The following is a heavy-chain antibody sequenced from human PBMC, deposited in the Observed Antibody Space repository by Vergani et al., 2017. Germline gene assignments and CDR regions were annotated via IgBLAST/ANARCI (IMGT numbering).Heavy chain of an antibody. Sequence: QVQLQESGPGLVKPSETLSLTCTVSGGSISSYYWSWIRQPPGKGLEWIGYIYYSGSTNYNPSLKSRVTISVDTSKNQFSLKLSSVTAADTAVYYCARDIGHSSSWWENYYYYGMDVWGQGTTVTVSS. D-gene: IGHD6-13*01. V-gene: IGHV4-59*01. CDR1: GGSISSYY. CDR2: IYYSGST. J-gene: IGHJ6*02. CDR3: ARDIGHSSSWWENYYYYGMDV.